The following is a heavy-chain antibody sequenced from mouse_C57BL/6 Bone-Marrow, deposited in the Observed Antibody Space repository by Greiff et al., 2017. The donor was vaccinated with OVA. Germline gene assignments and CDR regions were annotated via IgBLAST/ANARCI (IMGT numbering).Heavy chain of an antibody. J-gene: IGHJ2*01. CDR1: GYTFTDYY. CDR3: ARRRGWDPYFDY. D-gene: IGHD4-1*01. Sequence: VQLQQSGPVLVKPGASVKMSCKASGYTFTDYYMNWVKQSHGKSLEWIGVINPYNGGTSYNQKFKGKATLTVDKSSSTAYMELNSLTSEDSAVYYCARRRGWDPYFDYWGQGTTLTVSS. V-gene: IGHV1-19*01. CDR2: INPYNGGT.